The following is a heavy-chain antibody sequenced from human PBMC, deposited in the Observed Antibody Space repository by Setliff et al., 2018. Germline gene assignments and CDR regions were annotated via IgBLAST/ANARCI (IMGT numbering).Heavy chain of an antibody. V-gene: IGHV4-39*07. Sequence: ASETLSLTCTVSGGSISSSSYYWGWIRQPPGKGLEWIGGIYYSGSTYYTPSLKSRVSISVGTSKNQFSLKLSSVTAADTATYYCARAGPTVTFFRVLVISWWDPWGQGSLVTVSS. CDR1: GGSISSSSYY. CDR2: IYYSGST. CDR3: ARAGPTVTFFRVLVISWWDP. J-gene: IGHJ5*02. D-gene: IGHD3-3*01.